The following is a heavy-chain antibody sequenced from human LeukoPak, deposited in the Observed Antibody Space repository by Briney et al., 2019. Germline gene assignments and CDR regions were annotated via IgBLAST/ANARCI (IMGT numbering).Heavy chain of an antibody. Sequence: SETLSLTCAVYGGSFSGYYWSWIRQPPGKGLEWIGDITHSGSTNYNPSLKSRVTISVDTSKNQFSLKLSSVTAADTAVYYCARGLKYYYDRSGPKGRWFDPWGQGTMVAVSS. V-gene: IGHV4-34*01. CDR1: GGSFSGYY. D-gene: IGHD3-22*01. J-gene: IGHJ5*02. CDR3: ARGLKYYYDRSGPKGRWFDP. CDR2: ITHSGST.